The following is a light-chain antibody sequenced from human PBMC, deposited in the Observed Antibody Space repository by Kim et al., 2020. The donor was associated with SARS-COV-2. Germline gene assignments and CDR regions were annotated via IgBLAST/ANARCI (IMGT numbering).Light chain of an antibody. CDR2: DAS. V-gene: IGKV1-27*01. J-gene: IGKJ1*01. Sequence: ASVGDRVTITCRASQDISSKVAWYQQKPGKVPKLLIYDASALESGVPSRFSGSGSGTDFTLTISSLQPEDVATYYCQKYNGAPWTFGQGTKVDIK. CDR3: QKYNGAPWT. CDR1: QDISSK.